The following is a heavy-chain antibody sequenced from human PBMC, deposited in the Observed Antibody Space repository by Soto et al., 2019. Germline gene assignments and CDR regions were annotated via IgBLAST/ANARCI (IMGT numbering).Heavy chain of an antibody. J-gene: IGHJ6*02. CDR1: GGSISSGGYS. D-gene: IGHD3-10*01. V-gene: IGHV4-30-2*01. CDR3: ARLSGITYGLDV. CDR2: IYHSGST. Sequence: QLQLQESGSGLVKPSQTLSLTCAVSGGSISSGGYSWSWIRQPPGKGLEWIGYIYHSGSTYYNPSLKRRVTISVDRSKNQFSLTLSSVTAADTAVYYCARLSGITYGLDVWGQGTKVTVSS.